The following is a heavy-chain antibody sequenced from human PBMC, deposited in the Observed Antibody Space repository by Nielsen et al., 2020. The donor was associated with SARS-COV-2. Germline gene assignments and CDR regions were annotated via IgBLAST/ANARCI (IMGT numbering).Heavy chain of an antibody. D-gene: IGHD1-26*01. CDR2: ISSSSYT. CDR3: ASGSYYWFDP. CDR1: GFTFSDYY. V-gene: IGHV3-11*03. J-gene: IGHJ5*02. Sequence: GESLKISCAASGFTFSDYYMSWIRQAPGKGLEWVSYISSSSYTNYADSVKGRFTISRDNAKNSLYLQMNSLRAEDTAVYYCASGSYYWFDPWGQGTLVTVSS.